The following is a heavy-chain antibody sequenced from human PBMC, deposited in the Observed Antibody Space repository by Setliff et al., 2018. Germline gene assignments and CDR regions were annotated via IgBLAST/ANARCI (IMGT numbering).Heavy chain of an antibody. D-gene: IGHD3-10*01. CDR2: IHSSGTT. Sequence: PSETLSLTCTVSGDSISNYYWNWIRQPAGKGLEWIGRIHSSGTTNYNPSLKSRATISIDKSKNHFSLRVTSVTAADTAVYFCARGITYYYHMDLWGTGTTVTVSS. V-gene: IGHV4-4*07. J-gene: IGHJ6*03. CDR1: GDSISNYY. CDR3: ARGITYYYHMDL.